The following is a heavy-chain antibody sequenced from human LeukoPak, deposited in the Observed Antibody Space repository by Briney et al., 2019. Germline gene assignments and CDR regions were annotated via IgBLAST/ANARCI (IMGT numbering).Heavy chain of an antibody. J-gene: IGHJ4*02. V-gene: IGHV1-2*04. D-gene: IGHD5-18*01. CDR2: INPNSGGT. CDR3: ARGPRWIQLWLADSTFDY. CDR1: GYTFTGYY. Sequence: ASVKVSCKASGYTFTGYYMHWVRQAPGQGLEWMGWINPNSGGTNYAQKFQGWVTMTRDTSISTAYMELSRLRSDDTAVYYCARGPRWIQLWLADSTFDYWGQGTLVTVSS.